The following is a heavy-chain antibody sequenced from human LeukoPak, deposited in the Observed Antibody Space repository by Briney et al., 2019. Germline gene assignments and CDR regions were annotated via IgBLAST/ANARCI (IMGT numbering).Heavy chain of an antibody. V-gene: IGHV1-69*05. J-gene: IGHJ6*03. Sequence: SVKVSCKVSGDTFSSYAFSWLRQAPGQGLEWMGGIIPIYGTPNYTQKFQGRVTITTDESTSTAYMELSSLRSEDTAVYYCARDHWGIVENGYDYFYYDMDVWGKGTTVTVSS. CDR1: GDTFSSYA. CDR2: IIPIYGTP. CDR3: ARDHWGIVENGYDYFYYDMDV. D-gene: IGHD7-27*01.